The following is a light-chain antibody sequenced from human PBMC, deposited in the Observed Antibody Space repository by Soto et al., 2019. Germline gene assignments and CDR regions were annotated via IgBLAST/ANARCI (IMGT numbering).Light chain of an antibody. CDR3: SSYAASNNFYFV. CDR1: SSDVGGYNY. CDR2: EVT. V-gene: IGLV2-8*01. J-gene: IGLJ3*02. Sequence: QSALTQPPSASGSPGQSVTISCTGTSSDVGGYNYVSWYQQYPGRAPKLMIYEVTKRPSGVPDRFSGSKSGNTASLTVSGLKGEDEADYYCSSYAASNNFYFVFGGGTKVTVL.